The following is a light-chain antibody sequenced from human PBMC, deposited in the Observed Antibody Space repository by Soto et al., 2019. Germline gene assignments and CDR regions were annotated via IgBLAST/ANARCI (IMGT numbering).Light chain of an antibody. V-gene: IGLV1-40*01. J-gene: IGLJ3*02. CDR3: QSYDSSLSGWV. Sequence: QSVLTQPPSVSGAPGQRVTISCTGSSSNIGAGCDVHWYQQLPGTAPKLLIFGNNNRPSGVPDRFSGSKSGTSASLAITGLQAEDEADYYCQSYDSSLSGWVFGGGTKLTVL. CDR2: GNN. CDR1: SSNIGAGCD.